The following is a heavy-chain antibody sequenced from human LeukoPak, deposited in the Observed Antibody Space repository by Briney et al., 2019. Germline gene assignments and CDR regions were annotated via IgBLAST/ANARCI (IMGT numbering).Heavy chain of an antibody. J-gene: IGHJ4*02. CDR1: GFTFSSYW. CDR2: IKQDGSEK. D-gene: IGHD5-12*01. V-gene: IGHV3-7*01. CDR3: ARQGKRWLQLRSPSMIDY. Sequence: GGSLRLSYAASGFTFSSYWMSWVRQAPGKGLEWVANIKQDGSEKYYVDSVKGRFTISRDNAKNSLYLQMNSLRAEDTAVYYCARQGKRWLQLRSPSMIDYWGQGTLVTVSS.